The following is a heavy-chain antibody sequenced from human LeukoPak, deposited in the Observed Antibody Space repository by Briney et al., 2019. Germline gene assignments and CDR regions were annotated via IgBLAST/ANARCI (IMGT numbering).Heavy chain of an antibody. D-gene: IGHD3-10*01. CDR1: GYTFTSYG. J-gene: IGHJ4*02. CDR2: ISAYNGNT. CDR3: ARTLGPPYYYGSGSYDFDY. Sequence: ASVKVSCKASGYTFTSYGISWVRQAPGQGLEWMGWISAYNGNTNYAQKLQGRVTMTTDISMSTAYMELRSLRSDDTAVYYCARTLGPPYYYGSGSYDFDYWGQGTLVTVSS. V-gene: IGHV1-18*04.